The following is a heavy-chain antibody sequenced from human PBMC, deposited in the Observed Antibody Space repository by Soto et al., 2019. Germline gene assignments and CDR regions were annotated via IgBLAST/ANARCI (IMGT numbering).Heavy chain of an antibody. V-gene: IGHV3-23*01. CDR1: GFTFSSYA. J-gene: IGHJ4*02. CDR2: IGVGGGDR. CDR3: ARVRFGELV. Sequence: EVQLLESGGGLVQPGGSLRLSCAASGFTFSSYAMSWVRHAPGKGLEWVSIIGVGGGDRYYPESVKGRFTISRDKSRDTLYLEMNSLSDEDTAVYYCARVRFGELVWGQGTLVTVSS. D-gene: IGHD3-10*01.